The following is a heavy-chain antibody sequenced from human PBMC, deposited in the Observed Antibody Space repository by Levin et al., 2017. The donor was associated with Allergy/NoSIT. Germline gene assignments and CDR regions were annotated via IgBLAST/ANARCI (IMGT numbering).Heavy chain of an antibody. CDR1: GFTFSSYG. J-gene: IGHJ3*02. CDR2: IWYDGSNK. Sequence: GESLKISCAASGFTFSSYGMHWVRQAPGKGLEWVAVIWYDGSNKYYADSVKGRFTISRDNSKNTLYLQMNSLRAEDTAVYYCARDLFYSSNRDEAFDIWGQGTMVTVSS. CDR3: ARDLFYSSNRDEAFDI. D-gene: IGHD6-13*01. V-gene: IGHV3-33*01.